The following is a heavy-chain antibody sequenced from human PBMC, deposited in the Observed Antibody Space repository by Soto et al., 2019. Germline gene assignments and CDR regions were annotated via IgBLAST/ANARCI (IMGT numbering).Heavy chain of an antibody. Sequence: QVQLVESGGGVVQPGTSVKLACAASGFTFSSYSMHWVRQAPGKGLEWVAIISYDGSTQHYADSVKGRFTISRDNSESTVYLQMNSLRPEDTAVYFCAMDRSVWGSYRSSFDWWGQGTLVTVSS. J-gene: IGHJ4*02. V-gene: IGHV3-30*04. D-gene: IGHD3-16*02. CDR2: ISYDGSTQ. CDR1: GFTFSSYS. CDR3: AMDRSVWGSYRSSFDW.